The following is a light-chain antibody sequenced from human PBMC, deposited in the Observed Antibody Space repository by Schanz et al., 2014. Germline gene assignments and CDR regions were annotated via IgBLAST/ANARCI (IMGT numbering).Light chain of an antibody. CDR2: DNT. J-gene: IGLJ2*01. CDR3: CSYAGSYTYV. V-gene: IGLV1-40*01. CDR1: SSNIGAAYD. Sequence: QSVLAQPPSVSGAPGQRVTISCTGSSSNIGAAYDVHWYQQLPGTAPKLLIYDNTNRPSGVPDRFSGSKSGNTASLTISGLQAEDEADYYCCSYAGSYTYVFGGGTKLTVL.